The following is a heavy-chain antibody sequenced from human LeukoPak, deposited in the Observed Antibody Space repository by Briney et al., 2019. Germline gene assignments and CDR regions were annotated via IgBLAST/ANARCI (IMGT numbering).Heavy chain of an antibody. J-gene: IGHJ4*02. CDR3: AREKAATGFFDY. CDR2: ISGSGGST. Sequence: GGSLRLSCVASGFTFSTYAMSWVRQAPGKGLECVSAISGSGGSTYYADSVKGRFTISRDNSKNTLFLQMNSLRAEDTALYYCAREKAATGFFDYWGQGTLVTVSS. D-gene: IGHD6-13*01. V-gene: IGHV3-23*01. CDR1: GFTFSTYA.